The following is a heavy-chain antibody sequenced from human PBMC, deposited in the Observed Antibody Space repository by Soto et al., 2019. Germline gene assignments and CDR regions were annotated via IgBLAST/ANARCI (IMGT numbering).Heavy chain of an antibody. Sequence: QVQLVQSGAEVKKPGASVKVSCKASGYTFTSYDINWVRQATGQGLEWMGWMNPNSGNTGYAQKFQGRVTMTRNTSISTAYTEVSSLRSEDTAVYYCARCHGVAAGTTDFDYWGQGTLVTVSP. D-gene: IGHD6-13*01. CDR2: MNPNSGNT. CDR3: ARCHGVAAGTTDFDY. CDR1: GYTFTSYD. V-gene: IGHV1-8*01. J-gene: IGHJ4*02.